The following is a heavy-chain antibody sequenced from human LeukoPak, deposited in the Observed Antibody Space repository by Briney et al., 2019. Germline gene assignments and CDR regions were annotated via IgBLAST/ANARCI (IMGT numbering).Heavy chain of an antibody. CDR1: GGSFSGYY. D-gene: IGHD7-27*01. CDR3: ARGFRGDNFDY. J-gene: IGHJ4*02. CDR2: IHYTGNT. V-gene: IGHV4-59*08. Sequence: SETLSLTCAVYGGSFSGYYWSWIRQPPGKGLEWIGYIHYTGNTDYNPSLTSRVTMSVDTSKNQFSLMLTSVTAADTAVYFCARGFRGDNFDYWGQGTLVTVSS.